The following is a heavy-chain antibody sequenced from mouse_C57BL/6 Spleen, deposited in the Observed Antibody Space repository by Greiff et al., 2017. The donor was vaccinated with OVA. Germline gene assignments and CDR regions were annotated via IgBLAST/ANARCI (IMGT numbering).Heavy chain of an antibody. CDR3: ASLYTVVAGWYFDV. CDR2: INPNYGTT. J-gene: IGHJ1*03. D-gene: IGHD1-1*01. CDR1: GYSFTDYN. Sequence: VQLQQSGPELVKPGASVKISCKASGYSFTDYNMNWVKQSNGKSLEWIGVINPNYGTTSYNQKFKGKATLTVDQSSSTAYLQLNSLTSEDSAVYDSASLYTVVAGWYFDVWGTGTTVTVSS. V-gene: IGHV1-39*01.